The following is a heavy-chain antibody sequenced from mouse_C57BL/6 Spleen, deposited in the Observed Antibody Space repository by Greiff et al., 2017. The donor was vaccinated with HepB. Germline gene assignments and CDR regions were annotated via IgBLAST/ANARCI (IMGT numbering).Heavy chain of an antibody. J-gene: IGHJ4*01. Sequence: EVKLMESGGGLVQPGGSMKLSCAASGFTFSDAWMDWVRQSPEKGLEWVAEIRNKANNHATYYAESVKGRFTISRDDSKSSVYLQMNSLRAEVTGIYYCSWAIPHDDGYSDYAMDYWGQGTSVTVSS. CDR1: GFTFSDAW. D-gene: IGHD2-3*01. V-gene: IGHV6-6*01. CDR3: SWAIPHDDGYSDYAMDY. CDR2: IRNKANNHAT.